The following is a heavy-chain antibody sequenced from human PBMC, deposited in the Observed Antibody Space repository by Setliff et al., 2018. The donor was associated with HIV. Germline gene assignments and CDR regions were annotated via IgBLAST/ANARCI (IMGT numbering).Heavy chain of an antibody. V-gene: IGHV4-59*11. CDR3: ARNRVPSSL. J-gene: IGHJ4*02. CDR1: GGSISSHY. D-gene: IGHD3-10*01. CDR2: IYKTGST. Sequence: KASETLSLTCTVSGGSISSHYWSWIRQPPGKGLEWIGSIYKTGSTNYNPSLKSRVTISLDTPKNQFSLKLNSVIAADTAVYYCARNRVPSSLWGQGTLVTVSS.